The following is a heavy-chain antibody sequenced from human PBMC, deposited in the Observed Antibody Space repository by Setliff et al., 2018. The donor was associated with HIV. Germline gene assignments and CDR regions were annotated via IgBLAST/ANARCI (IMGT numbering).Heavy chain of an antibody. V-gene: IGHV4-34*01. J-gene: IGHJ4*02. Sequence: PSETLSLTCTVYGGSFSGYYWSWIRQPPGMGLEWIGYFYYSGSTTYNPSLRSRVTISVDRSKNQFSLKLTSVTAADTAVYYCARRGLTLVRGVIMGYFDYWGQGTLVTVSS. CDR2: FYYSGST. D-gene: IGHD3-10*01. CDR3: ARRGLTLVRGVIMGYFDY. CDR1: GGSFSGYY.